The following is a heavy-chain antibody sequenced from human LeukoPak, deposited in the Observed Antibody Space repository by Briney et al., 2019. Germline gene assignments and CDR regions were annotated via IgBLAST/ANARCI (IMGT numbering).Heavy chain of an antibody. V-gene: IGHV4-59*08. CDR1: GGSISGSY. CDR2: IYYSET. CDR3: ARTQGWGTVRTGYYYGMDV. Sequence: PSETLSLTCTVSGGSISGSYWSWIRQPPGRGLEWIGYIYYSETYYNPSLKSRVTISLDTSKNRFSLNLRFVTAADTAVYFCARTQGWGTVRTGYYYGMDVWGQGTTVTVSS. D-gene: IGHD4-11*01. J-gene: IGHJ6*02.